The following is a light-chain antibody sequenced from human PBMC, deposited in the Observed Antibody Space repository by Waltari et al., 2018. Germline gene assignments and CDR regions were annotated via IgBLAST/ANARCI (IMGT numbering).Light chain of an antibody. Sequence: QSVLTRPPSASGTPGQRVTISCSGSSSNIGSNVVNWYQQVPGTTPKLLIYRNGQRPSGVPDRCSGAKSGTSASLAISGLRSEDEADYYCAAWDDKLGGRWEFGGGTKLTVL. CDR1: SSNIGSNV. CDR2: RNG. J-gene: IGLJ2*01. CDR3: AAWDDKLGGRWE. V-gene: IGLV1-47*01.